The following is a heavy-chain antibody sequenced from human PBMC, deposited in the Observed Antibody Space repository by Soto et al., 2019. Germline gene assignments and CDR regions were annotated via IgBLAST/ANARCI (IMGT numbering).Heavy chain of an antibody. D-gene: IGHD5-18*01. Sequence: HPGGSLRLSCAASGFTFSSYAMTWVRQAPGKGLEWVSVITYNGDNTYYADSVKGRFTISRDSSKDTVHLQMNSLRAEDTAVYYCARYIRGPTVFYFDFWGPGVLVTVSS. CDR1: GFTFSSYA. V-gene: IGHV3-23*01. J-gene: IGHJ4*02. CDR2: ITYNGDNT. CDR3: ARYIRGPTVFYFDF.